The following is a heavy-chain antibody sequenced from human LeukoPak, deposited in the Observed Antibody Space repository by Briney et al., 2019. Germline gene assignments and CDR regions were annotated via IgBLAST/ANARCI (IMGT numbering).Heavy chain of an antibody. V-gene: IGHV3-30*04. CDR1: GFTFSSYA. D-gene: IGHD3-10*01. CDR3: ARDAGYYGSGKGGFDP. J-gene: IGHJ5*02. Sequence: GGSLRLSCAASGFTFSSYAMHWVRQAPGKGLEWVAVISYDGSNKYYADSVKGRFTISRDNSKNTLYLQMNSLRAEDTAVYYCARDAGYYGSGKGGFDPWGQGTLVTVSS. CDR2: ISYDGSNK.